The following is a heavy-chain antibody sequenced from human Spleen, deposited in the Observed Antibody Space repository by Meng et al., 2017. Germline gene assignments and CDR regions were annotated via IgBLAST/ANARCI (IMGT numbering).Heavy chain of an antibody. CDR2: VSYTGST. V-gene: IGHV4-39*01. D-gene: IGHD2-2*01. Sequence: QPQLQESGPGLVKPSEALSLTCSVSGGSISTSGYYWGWIRQPPGKGLEWIGSVSYTGSTYYNPSLKSRLTISVDASKSQFSLKLNSVTAADTSFYYCARLNWGTGAAMIDNWGQGTLVTVSS. CDR3: ARLNWGTGAAMIDN. J-gene: IGHJ4*02. CDR1: GGSISTSGYY.